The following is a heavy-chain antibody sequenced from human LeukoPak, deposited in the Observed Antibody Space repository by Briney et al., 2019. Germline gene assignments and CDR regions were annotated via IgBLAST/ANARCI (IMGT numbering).Heavy chain of an antibody. CDR2: ISWNSGSI. CDR1: GFTFDDYA. Sequence: GRSLRLSCAASGFTFDDYAMHWVRQAPGKGLEWVSGISWNSGSIGYADSVKGRFTISRDNAKNSLYLQMNSLRAEDTALYYCAKDASGGWYRAFDYWDQGTLVTVSS. D-gene: IGHD6-19*01. V-gene: IGHV3-9*01. J-gene: IGHJ4*02. CDR3: AKDASGGWYRAFDY.